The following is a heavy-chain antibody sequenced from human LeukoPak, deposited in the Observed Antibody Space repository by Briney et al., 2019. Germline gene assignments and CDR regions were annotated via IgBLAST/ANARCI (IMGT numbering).Heavy chain of an antibody. CDR2: IKEDGTET. J-gene: IGHJ4*02. CDR1: GFTFTDYF. V-gene: IGHV3-7*03. Sequence: PGGSLRLSCVASGFTFTDYFMSWVRQAPGKGLEWVANIKEDGTETYYVDSVKGRFTISRDNTKNSLYLQMNSLRVEDTAVFYCARDQYDTWSRRGNFDSWGQGTLVIVSS. D-gene: IGHD3-3*01. CDR3: ARDQYDTWSRRGNFDS.